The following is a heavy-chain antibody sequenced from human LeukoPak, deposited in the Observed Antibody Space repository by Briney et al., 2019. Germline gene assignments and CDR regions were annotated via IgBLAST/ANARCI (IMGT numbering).Heavy chain of an antibody. CDR1: GFTFSSYA. D-gene: IGHD4-11*01. CDR2: ISYDGSNK. V-gene: IGHV3-30*04. CDR3: ARDTDQKPDAFDI. J-gene: IGHJ3*02. Sequence: GGSLRLSCAASGFTFSSYAMHWVRQAPGKGLEWVAVISYDGSNKYYADSVKGRFTISRDNSKNTLYLQMNSLRAEDTAVYYCARDTDQKPDAFDIWGQGTMVTVSS.